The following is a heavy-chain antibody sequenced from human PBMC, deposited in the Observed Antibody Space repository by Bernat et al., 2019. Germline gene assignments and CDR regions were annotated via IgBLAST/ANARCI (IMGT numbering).Heavy chain of an antibody. Sequence: QVQLVQSGAEVKKPGSSVKVSCKASGGTFSSYAISWMRQAPGQGLEWMGGIIPIFGTANYAQKFQGRVTITADKSTSTAYMELSSLRSEDTAVYYCASNIVVVVAATPWAFDIWGQGTMVTVSS. V-gene: IGHV1-69*06. CDR3: ASNIVVVVAATPWAFDI. CDR1: GGTFSSYA. D-gene: IGHD2-15*01. J-gene: IGHJ3*02. CDR2: IIPIFGTA.